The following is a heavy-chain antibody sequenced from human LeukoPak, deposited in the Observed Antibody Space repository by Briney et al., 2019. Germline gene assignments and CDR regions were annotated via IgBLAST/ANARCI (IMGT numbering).Heavy chain of an antibody. CDR1: GFTFSSYA. J-gene: IGHJ6*02. CDR2: ISGSGGST. D-gene: IGHD2-2*03. V-gene: IGHV3-23*01. Sequence: GGSLRLSCAASGFTFSSYAMSWVRQAPGKGLEWVSAISGSGGSTYYADSVKGRFTISRDNSKNTLYLQMNSLRAEDTAVYYCAKDPRVDIVVVDGMDVWGQGTTVTVSS. CDR3: AKDPRVDIVVVDGMDV.